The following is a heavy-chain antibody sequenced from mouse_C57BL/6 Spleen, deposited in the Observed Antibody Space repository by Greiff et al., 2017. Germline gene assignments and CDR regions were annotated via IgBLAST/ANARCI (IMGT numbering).Heavy chain of an antibody. D-gene: IGHD2-12*01. Sequence: QVQLQQPGAELVKPGASVKMSCKASGYTFTSYWITWVKQRPGQGLEWIGDIYPGSGSTNYNEKFKSKATLTVDTSSSTAYMQLSSLPSEDSAVYYCARGVVYDEGGAMDYWGQGTSVTVSS. V-gene: IGHV1-55*01. CDR1: GYTFTSYW. CDR2: IYPGSGST. J-gene: IGHJ4*01. CDR3: ARGVVYDEGGAMDY.